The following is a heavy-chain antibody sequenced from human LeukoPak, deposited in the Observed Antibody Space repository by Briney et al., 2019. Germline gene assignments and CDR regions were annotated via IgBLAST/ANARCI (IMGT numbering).Heavy chain of an antibody. D-gene: IGHD6-13*01. V-gene: IGHV4-61*01. CDR1: GGSVSSGSYY. J-gene: IGHJ6*02. Sequence: PSETLSLTRTVSGGSVSSGSYYWSWIRQPPGKGLEWIGYIYYSGSTNYNPSLKSRVTISVDTSKNQFSLKLSSVTAADTAVYYCAREGPAVYSSSWSYFYYGMDVWGQGTTVTVSS. CDR3: AREGPAVYSSSWSYFYYGMDV. CDR2: IYYSGST.